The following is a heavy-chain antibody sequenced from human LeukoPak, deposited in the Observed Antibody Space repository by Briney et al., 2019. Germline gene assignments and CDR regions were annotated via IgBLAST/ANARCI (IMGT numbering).Heavy chain of an antibody. J-gene: IGHJ4*02. CDR3: ARGAEAETSPLDF. V-gene: IGHV1-2*02. D-gene: IGHD6-13*01. CDR1: GYNFTSYS. CDR2: INPKSGAA. Sequence: ASVKVSCKASGYNFTSYSIHWVRQAPGQGLEWLGWINPKSGAADYAQQFRGRVTMTRDTSINTDYMEMKRVTSDDTAVYYCARGAEAETSPLDFWGQGTLVIVS.